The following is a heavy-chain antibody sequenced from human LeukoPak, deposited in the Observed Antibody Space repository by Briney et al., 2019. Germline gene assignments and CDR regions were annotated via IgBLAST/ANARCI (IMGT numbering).Heavy chain of an antibody. Sequence: SETLSLTCTVSGGSISSYYWSWIRQPPGKGLEWIGYIYYSGSTNYNPSLKSRVTISVDTSKNQFSLKLSSVTAADTAVYYCARVPTMVRATTFDYWGQGTLVTVSS. D-gene: IGHD3-10*01. J-gene: IGHJ4*02. CDR2: IYYSGST. V-gene: IGHV4-59*01. CDR1: GGSISSYY. CDR3: ARVPTMVRATTFDY.